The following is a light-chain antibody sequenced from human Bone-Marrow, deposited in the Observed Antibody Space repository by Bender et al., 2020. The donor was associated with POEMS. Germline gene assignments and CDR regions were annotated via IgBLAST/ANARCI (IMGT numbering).Light chain of an antibody. CDR2: EDK. V-gene: IGLV3-1*01. CDR1: NLGSRY. CDR3: SSFTSSSAHVL. J-gene: IGLJ2*01. Sequence: SYVLTQPPSVSVSPGQTASITCSGDNLGSRYVCWYQQKPGQSPVLVIYEDKKRPSGIPERFSGSNSGNTATLTISGLQAEDEAEYWCSSFTSSSAHVLFGGGTKLTVL.